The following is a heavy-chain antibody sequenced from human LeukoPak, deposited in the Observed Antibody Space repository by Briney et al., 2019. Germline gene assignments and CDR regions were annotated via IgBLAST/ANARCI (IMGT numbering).Heavy chain of an antibody. CDR3: ARGRYYYDSSGYLSY. J-gene: IGHJ4*02. V-gene: IGHV3-11*01. Sequence: PGGSLRLSCAASGFTFSDYYMSWIRQAPGKGLEWVSYISSSGSTIYYADSVKGRFTISRDNAKNSLYLQMNSLRAEDTAVCYCARGRYYYDSSGYLSYWGQGTLVTVSS. CDR1: GFTFSDYY. D-gene: IGHD3-22*01. CDR2: ISSSGSTI.